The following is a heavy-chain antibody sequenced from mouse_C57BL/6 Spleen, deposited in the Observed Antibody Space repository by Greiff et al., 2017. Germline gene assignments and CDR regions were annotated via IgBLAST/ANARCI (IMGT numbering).Heavy chain of an antibody. Sequence: EVQLVESGGGLVKPGGSLTLSCAASGFTFSDYGMHWVRQAPEKGLEWVAYISSGSSTIYYADTVKGRFTISRDNAKNTLFLQMTSLRSEDTAMYYCARPRYGSSYFDYWGQGTTLTVSS. D-gene: IGHD1-1*01. CDR2: ISSGSSTI. CDR3: ARPRYGSSYFDY. CDR1: GFTFSDYG. J-gene: IGHJ2*01. V-gene: IGHV5-17*01.